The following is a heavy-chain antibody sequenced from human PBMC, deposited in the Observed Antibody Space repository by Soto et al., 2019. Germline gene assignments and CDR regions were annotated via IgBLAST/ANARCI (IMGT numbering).Heavy chain of an antibody. Sequence: PSETLSLTCAVSSGSISSNNWWSWVRQLPGKGLEWIGEIYHSGSTNYNPSLKSRVTISVDKSKNQFSPKLTSVTAADTAVYYCARSPYSSGLLRYWGQGTLVTVSS. V-gene: IGHV4-4*02. CDR3: ARSPYSSGLLRY. CDR2: IYHSGST. J-gene: IGHJ4*02. D-gene: IGHD6-19*01. CDR1: SGSISSNNW.